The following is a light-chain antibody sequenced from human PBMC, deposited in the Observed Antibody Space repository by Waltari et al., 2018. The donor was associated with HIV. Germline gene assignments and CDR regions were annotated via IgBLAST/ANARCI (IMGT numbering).Light chain of an antibody. CDR3: SSYASNNTFVV. V-gene: IGLV2-8*01. CDR2: EVN. Sequence: QSALTQPPSASGPPAHTVTLSCTGTRSDIGRYEFVPWYQLQPDKLPLLLIYEVNKRRSRIPDRFSGAKSDNTASLTVSGLQTDDEAVYYCSSYASNNTFVVFGGGTRLTVL. CDR1: RSDIGRYEF. J-gene: IGLJ2*01.